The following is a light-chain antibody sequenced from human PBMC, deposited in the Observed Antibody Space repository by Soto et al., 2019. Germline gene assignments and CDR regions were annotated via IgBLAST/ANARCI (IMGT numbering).Light chain of an antibody. V-gene: IGLV2-11*01. CDR1: SSDVGSYNY. CDR2: DVS. Sequence: QSALTQPRSVSGSPGQSVTISCTGTSSDVGSYNYVSWYQQHPGKAPKLMIYDVSKRPSGVPDRFSGSKSGNTASLTISGLEAEDEAEYSYCSYAGRDTFVLFGGGTKLTVL. J-gene: IGLJ2*01. CDR3: CSYAGRDTFVL.